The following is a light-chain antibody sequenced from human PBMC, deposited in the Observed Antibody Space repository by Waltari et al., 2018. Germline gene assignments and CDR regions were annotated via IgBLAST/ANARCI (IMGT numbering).Light chain of an antibody. V-gene: IGLV1-40*01. CDR2: GNS. CDR1: SSNIGAGYD. Sequence: QSVLTQPPSVSGAPGQRVTISCTGSSSNIGAGYDVHWYQQLPGTAPKLPIYGNSNRPSGVPDRFSGSKSGTSASLAITGLQAEDEADDYCQSYDSSLSAHVVFGGGTKLTVL. CDR3: QSYDSSLSAHVV. J-gene: IGLJ2*01.